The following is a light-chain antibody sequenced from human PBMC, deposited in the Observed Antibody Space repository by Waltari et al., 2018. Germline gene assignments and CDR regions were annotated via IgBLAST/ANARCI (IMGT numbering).Light chain of an antibody. CDR2: DAF. Sequence: EIVLTQSPATLSLSPGERASLSCRASQSVSRDLAWYQQKPGQAPRVLIFDAFIRATRTPARFSGSGSGTDFTLTISSLEPEDFAVYYCQQRRDWPLTFGGGTKVEIK. V-gene: IGKV3-11*01. CDR3: QQRRDWPLT. J-gene: IGKJ4*01. CDR1: QSVSRD.